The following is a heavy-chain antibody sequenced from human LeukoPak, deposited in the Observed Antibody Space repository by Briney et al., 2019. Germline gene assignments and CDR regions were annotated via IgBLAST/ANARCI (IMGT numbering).Heavy chain of an antibody. CDR3: ARDRVGAFYFDY. J-gene: IGHJ4*02. CDR1: GGSFSGYY. CDR2: IYYSGST. Sequence: SETLSLTCAVSGGSFSGYYWSWIRQPPGKGLEWIGYIYYSGSTNYNPSLKSRVTISVDTSKNQFSLKLSSVTAADTAVYYCARDRVGAFYFDYWGQGTLVTVSS. D-gene: IGHD1-26*01. V-gene: IGHV4-59*01.